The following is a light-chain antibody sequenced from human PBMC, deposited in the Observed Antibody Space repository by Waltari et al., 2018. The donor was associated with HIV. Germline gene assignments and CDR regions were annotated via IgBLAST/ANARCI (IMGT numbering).Light chain of an antibody. Sequence: QSALTQPPSASGSPRQSVTISCTGTSSDVGGYNYVSWYQQHPGKAPKLMIYEVSKRPSGVPDRFSGSKSGNTASLTVSGLQAEDEADYYCSSSRVFGGGTKLTVL. CDR1: SSDVGGYNY. V-gene: IGLV2-8*01. CDR3: SSSRV. CDR2: EVS. J-gene: IGLJ3*02.